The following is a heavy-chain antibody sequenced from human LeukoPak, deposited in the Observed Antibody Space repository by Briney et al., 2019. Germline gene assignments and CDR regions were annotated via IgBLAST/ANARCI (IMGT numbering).Heavy chain of an antibody. CDR3: AREGPNAYYDFWSGYNHYYYYMDV. CDR2: ISAYNGNT. CDR1: GYTFTSYG. V-gene: IGHV1-18*01. D-gene: IGHD3-3*01. J-gene: IGHJ6*03. Sequence: ASVEVSCKASGYTFTSYGISWVRQAPGQGLEWMGWISAYNGNTNYAQKLQGRVTMTTDTSTSTAYMELRSLRSDDTAVYYCAREGPNAYYDFWSGYNHYYYYMDVWGKGTTVTVSS.